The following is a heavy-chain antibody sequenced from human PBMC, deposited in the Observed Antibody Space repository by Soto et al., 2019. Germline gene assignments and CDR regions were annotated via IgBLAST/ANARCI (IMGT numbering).Heavy chain of an antibody. V-gene: IGHV3-9*01. Sequence: EVQLVESGGGLVQPGRSLRLSCAASGFTFDDYAMHWVRQAPGKGLEWVSGISWNSGSIGYADSVKGRFTISRDNATNSLYLQMNSMRAEDTALYYCAKDRGLVLSFYFDYWGKGTLVTVS. D-gene: IGHD6-19*01. CDR3: AKDRGLVLSFYFDY. CDR1: GFTFDDYA. J-gene: IGHJ4*02. CDR2: ISWNSGSI.